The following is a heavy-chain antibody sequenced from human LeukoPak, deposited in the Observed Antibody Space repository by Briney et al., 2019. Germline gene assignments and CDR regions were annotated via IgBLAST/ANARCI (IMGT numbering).Heavy chain of an antibody. D-gene: IGHD6-13*01. V-gene: IGHV1-18*01. CDR2: ISAYNGNT. Sequence: ASVKVSCKASGYTFTSYGISWVRQAPGQGLEWMGWISAYNGNTNYAQKLQGRVTMTTDTSTSTAYMELRSLRSDDTAVYYCARDGSSWSYYYYYLDVWGKGTPVTISS. CDR1: GYTFTSYG. CDR3: ARDGSSWSYYYYYLDV. J-gene: IGHJ6*03.